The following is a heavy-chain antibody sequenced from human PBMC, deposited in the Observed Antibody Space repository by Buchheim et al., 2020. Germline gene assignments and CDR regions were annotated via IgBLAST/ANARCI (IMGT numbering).Heavy chain of an antibody. CDR2: INHSGSA. D-gene: IGHD2-15*01. CDR3: ARGGDIVVVVAADNWFDP. V-gene: IGHV4-34*01. J-gene: IGHJ5*02. CDR1: GGSFSGYY. Sequence: QVQLQQWGAGLLKPSETLSLTCAVYGGSFSGYYWSWIRQPPGKGLEWIGEINHSGSANYNPSLKSRVTISVETSKNQFSLKLNSVTAADTAVYYCARGGDIVVVVAADNWFDPWGQGTL.